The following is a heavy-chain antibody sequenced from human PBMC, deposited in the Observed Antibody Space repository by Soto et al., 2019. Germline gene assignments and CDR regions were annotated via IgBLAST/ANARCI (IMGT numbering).Heavy chain of an antibody. Sequence: GASVKVSCKASGYTFTSYAMHWVRQAPGQRLEWMGWINAGNGNTKYSQKFQGRVTITRDTSASTAYMELSSLRAEDTAVYYCAKDPGRQGVDYWGQGTLVTVSS. V-gene: IGHV1-3*01. CDR2: INAGNGNT. CDR1: GYTFTSYA. CDR3: AKDPGRQGVDY. J-gene: IGHJ4*02.